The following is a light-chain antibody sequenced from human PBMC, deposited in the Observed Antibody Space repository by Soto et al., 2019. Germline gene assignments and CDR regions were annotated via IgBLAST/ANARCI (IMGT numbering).Light chain of an antibody. CDR2: EDS. Sequence: QSALTQPASVSGSPGQSITISCTATSSDAGGYKFVSWYQQHPGKAPKVMIYEDSKRPSVVSYRFSGSKSGNTASLTSSGLQDADDANYHCCSYESGRTDWVFGRGPKLTVL. CDR3: CSYESGRTDWV. CDR1: SSDAGGYKF. J-gene: IGLJ3*02. V-gene: IGLV2-23*01.